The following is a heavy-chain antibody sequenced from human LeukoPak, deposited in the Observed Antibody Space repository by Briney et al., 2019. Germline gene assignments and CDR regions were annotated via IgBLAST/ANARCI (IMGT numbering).Heavy chain of an antibody. CDR2: IKQDGSEK. J-gene: IGHJ4*02. CDR1: GFTFSSYW. D-gene: IGHD2-2*01. Sequence: PGGSLRLSCAASGFTFSSYWMSWVRQAPGKGLEWVANIKQDGSEKNYVDSVKGRFTISRDNAKNSLYLQMNSLRAEDTAVYYCARDSSDIVVVPAAMRGGDTFDYWGQGTLVTVSS. V-gene: IGHV3-7*03. CDR3: ARDSSDIVVVPAAMRGGDTFDY.